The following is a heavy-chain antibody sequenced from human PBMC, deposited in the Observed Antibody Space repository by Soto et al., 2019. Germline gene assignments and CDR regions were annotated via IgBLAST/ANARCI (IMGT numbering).Heavy chain of an antibody. CDR3: AKDRLAYCSGGSCLEYFQH. Sequence: PGGSLRLSCAASGFTFSSYGMHWVRQAPGKGLEWVAVISYDGSNKYYADSVKGRFTISRDNSKNTLYLQMNSLRAEDTAVYYCAKDRLAYCSGGSCLEYFQHWGQGTLVTVPQ. D-gene: IGHD2-15*01. CDR2: ISYDGSNK. V-gene: IGHV3-30*18. CDR1: GFTFSSYG. J-gene: IGHJ1*01.